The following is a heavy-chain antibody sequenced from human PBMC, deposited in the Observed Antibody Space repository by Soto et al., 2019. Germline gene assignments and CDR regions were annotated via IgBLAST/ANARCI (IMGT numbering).Heavy chain of an antibody. CDR1: GFTFSSYG. Sequence: GGSLRLSCAASGFTFSSYGMHWVRQAPGKGLEWVAVIWYDGSNKYYADSVKGRFTISRDNSKNTLYLQMNSLRAEDTAVYYCARDGARGYSSSWYYFDYWGQGTLVTV. CDR2: IWYDGSNK. CDR3: ARDGARGYSSSWYYFDY. V-gene: IGHV3-33*01. D-gene: IGHD6-13*01. J-gene: IGHJ4*02.